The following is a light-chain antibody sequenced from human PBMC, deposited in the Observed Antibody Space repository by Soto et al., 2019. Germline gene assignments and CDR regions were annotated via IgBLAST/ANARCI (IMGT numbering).Light chain of an antibody. Sequence: ESVVTQSPGTLSLSPGERATLSCRSSQSVSSSYLAWYQQKPGQAPRLLIYGASSRATGIPDRFSGSGSGTDFTITISRLEPEDFAVYYCQQYGSSRTFGQGTKVDIK. CDR3: QQYGSSRT. CDR1: QSVSSSY. J-gene: IGKJ1*01. V-gene: IGKV3-20*01. CDR2: GAS.